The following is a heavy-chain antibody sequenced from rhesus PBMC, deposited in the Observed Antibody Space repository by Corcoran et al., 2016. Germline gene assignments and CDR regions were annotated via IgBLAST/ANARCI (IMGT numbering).Heavy chain of an antibody. CDR3: ARDRNYYGGYFDY. V-gene: IGHV4S9*01. J-gene: IGHJ4*01. CDR2: NDVNSGST. D-gene: IGHD3-28*01. CDR1: GDSISDYYY. Sequence: QVQLQESGPGLVKPSETLSLTCAVSGDSISDYYYWTCIRPPPGKGLEGIGNNDVNSGSTNHHPSHKSRVTISKETSKNPFFLKVSSMTAADTAVYYCARDRNYYGGYFDYWGQGVLGTVSS.